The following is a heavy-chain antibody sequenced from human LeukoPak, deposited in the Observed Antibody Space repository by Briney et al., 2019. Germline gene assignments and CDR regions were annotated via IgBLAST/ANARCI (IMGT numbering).Heavy chain of an antibody. V-gene: IGHV1-18*01. CDR1: GGTFSSYA. Sequence: ASVKVSCKASGGTFSSYAISWVRQAPGQGLEWMGWISAYNGNTNYAQKLQGRVTMATDTSTSTAYMELRSLRSDDTAVYYCARDPLRYFDWSLQYNWFDPWGQGTLVTVSS. J-gene: IGHJ5*02. CDR3: ARDPLRYFDWSLQYNWFDP. D-gene: IGHD3-9*01. CDR2: ISAYNGNT.